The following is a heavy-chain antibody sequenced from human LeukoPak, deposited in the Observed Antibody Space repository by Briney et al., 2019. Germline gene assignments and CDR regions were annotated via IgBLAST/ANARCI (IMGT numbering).Heavy chain of an antibody. CDR1: GFTFSSYS. CDR2: ISSSSSTI. D-gene: IGHD3-3*01. J-gene: IGHJ6*03. CDR3: ARDSITGYDFWSGYYVYYYYYMDV. Sequence: GGSLRLSCAASGFTFSSYSMNWVRQAPGKGLEWVSYISSSSSTIYYADSVKGRFTISRGNAKNSLYLQMNSLRAEDTAVYYCARDSITGYDFWSGYYVYYYYYMDVWGKGTTVTVSS. V-gene: IGHV3-48*04.